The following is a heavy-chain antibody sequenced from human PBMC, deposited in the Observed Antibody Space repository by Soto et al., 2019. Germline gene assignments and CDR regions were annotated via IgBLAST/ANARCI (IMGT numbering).Heavy chain of an antibody. CDR3: ARDGEGGYYDFWSGYYPSSAGMDV. D-gene: IGHD3-3*01. Sequence: PGGSLRLSCAASGFTVSSNYMSWVRQAPGKGLEWVSVIYSGGSTYYADSVKGRFTISRDNAKNSLYLQMNSLRAEDTAVYYCARDGEGGYYDFWSGYYPSSAGMDVWGQGTTVTVSS. CDR2: IYSGGST. J-gene: IGHJ6*02. CDR1: GFTVSSNY. V-gene: IGHV3-53*01.